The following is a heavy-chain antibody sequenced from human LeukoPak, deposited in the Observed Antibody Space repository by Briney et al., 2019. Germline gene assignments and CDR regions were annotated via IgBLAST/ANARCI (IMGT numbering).Heavy chain of an antibody. J-gene: IGHJ4*02. D-gene: IGHD6-19*01. CDR3: AREGAIAVAASTHYDCRY. Sequence: GASVKVSCKASGGTFSSYAISWVRQAPGQGLEWMGGIIPIFGTANYAQKFQGRVTITADESTSTAYMELSSLRSEDTAVYYCAREGAIAVAASTHYDCRYCAQGPL. CDR1: GGTFSSYA. CDR2: IIPIFGTA. V-gene: IGHV1-69*13.